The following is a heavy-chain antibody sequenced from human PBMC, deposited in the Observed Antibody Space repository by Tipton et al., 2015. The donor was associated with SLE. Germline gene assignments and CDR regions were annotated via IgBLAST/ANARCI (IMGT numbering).Heavy chain of an antibody. J-gene: IGHJ4*02. CDR3: AKRGATYYYDSSGYDYFDY. D-gene: IGHD3-22*01. CDR2: IYHDHST. Sequence: SLRLSCAASGFTFRSYAITWVRQAPGKGLEWVSVIYHDHSTSYADSVKSRFTISRDNSRNTLYLQMNSLRAEDTAIYYCAKRGATYYYDSSGYDYFDYWGQGTQVTVSS. CDR1: GFTFRSYA. V-gene: IGHV3-23*03.